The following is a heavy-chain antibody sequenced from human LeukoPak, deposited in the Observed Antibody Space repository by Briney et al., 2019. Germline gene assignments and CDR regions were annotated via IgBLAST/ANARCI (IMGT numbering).Heavy chain of an antibody. V-gene: IGHV3-15*01. CDR1: GFTLSNAW. J-gene: IGHJ4*02. Sequence: PGGSLRLSCAASGFTLSNAWMSWVRQAPGKGLEWVGRIKSKTDGGTTDYAAPVKGRFTISRDNSKNTVYLQMNSLRAEDTAVYYCARDYYGTTGYLAYWGQGTLVTVSP. D-gene: IGHD3-22*01. CDR2: IKSKTDGGTT. CDR3: ARDYYGTTGYLAY.